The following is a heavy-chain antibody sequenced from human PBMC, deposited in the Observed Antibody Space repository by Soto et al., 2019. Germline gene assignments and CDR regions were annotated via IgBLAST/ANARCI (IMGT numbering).Heavy chain of an antibody. V-gene: IGHV4-39*01. CDR2: IYYTGSA. D-gene: IGHD2-2*02. J-gene: IGHJ4*02. CDR3: ARHEYTYVLGY. CDR1: GGSISSSTYY. Sequence: PSETLSLTCTVSGGSISSSTYYWGWIRQPPGKGLECIGSIYYTGSAYYNPSLKSRVTISVDTSKNQFSLKLNSVTAADTTVYYCARHEYTYVLGYWGQGTLVIVSS.